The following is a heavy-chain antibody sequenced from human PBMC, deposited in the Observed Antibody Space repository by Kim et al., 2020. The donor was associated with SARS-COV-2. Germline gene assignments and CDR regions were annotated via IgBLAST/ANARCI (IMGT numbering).Heavy chain of an antibody. CDR1: GFTFSSYG. J-gene: IGHJ4*02. D-gene: IGHD1-26*01. V-gene: IGHV3-30*18. CDR3: AKWRATTDY. Sequence: GGSLRLSCAASGFTFSSYGMHWVRQAPGKGLEWVAVISYDGSNKYYADSVKGRFTISRDNSKNTLYLQMNSLRAEDTAVYYCAKWRATTDYWGQGTLVTVSS. CDR2: ISYDGSNK.